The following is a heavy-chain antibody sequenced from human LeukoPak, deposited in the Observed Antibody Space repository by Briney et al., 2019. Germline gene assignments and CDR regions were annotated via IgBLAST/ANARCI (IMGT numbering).Heavy chain of an antibody. J-gene: IGHJ5*02. CDR3: ARGGSGYYYAWFDP. CDR1: GGSISSSSYY. CDR2: IYYSGST. V-gene: IGHV4-39*07. D-gene: IGHD3-22*01. Sequence: SETLSLTCTVSGGSISSSSYYWGWIRQPPGKGLEWIGSIYYSGSTYYNPSLKSRVTISVDKSKNQFSLKLSSVTAADTAVYYCARGGSGYYYAWFDPWGQGTLVTVSS.